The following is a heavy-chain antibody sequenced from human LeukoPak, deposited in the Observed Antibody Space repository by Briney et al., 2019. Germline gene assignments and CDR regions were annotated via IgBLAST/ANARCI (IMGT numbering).Heavy chain of an antibody. Sequence: PGRSLRLSCAAFGFTFSSYAMHWVRQAPGKGLEWVAVISYDGSNKYYADSVKGRFTISRDNSKDTLYLQMNSLRAEDTAVYYCAGYDSSGYYDAFDIWGQGTMVTVSS. J-gene: IGHJ3*02. V-gene: IGHV3-30-3*01. D-gene: IGHD3-22*01. CDR1: GFTFSSYA. CDR3: AGYDSSGYYDAFDI. CDR2: ISYDGSNK.